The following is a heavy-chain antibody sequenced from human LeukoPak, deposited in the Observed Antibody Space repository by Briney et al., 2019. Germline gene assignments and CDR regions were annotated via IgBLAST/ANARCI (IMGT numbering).Heavy chain of an antibody. Sequence: PSETLSLTCTVSGGSISSYYWSWIRQPPGKGLEWIGYIYYSGSTNYNPSLKSRVTISVDTSKNQFSLKLSSVTAADTAVYYCARARSAYLYVFDYWGQGTLVTVSS. CDR2: IYYSGST. D-gene: IGHD3-3*01. CDR1: GGSISSYY. V-gene: IGHV4-59*01. J-gene: IGHJ4*02. CDR3: ARARSAYLYVFDY.